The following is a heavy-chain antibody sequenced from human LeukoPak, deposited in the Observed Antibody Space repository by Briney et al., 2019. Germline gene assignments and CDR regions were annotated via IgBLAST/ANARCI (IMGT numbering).Heavy chain of an antibody. D-gene: IGHD3-22*01. J-gene: IGHJ4*02. CDR2: IRYDGSNK. CDR1: GFTFSSYG. CDR3: AKDQSGYEDYYDSPFDY. V-gene: IGHV3-30*02. Sequence: GGSLRLSCGASGFTFSSYGMHWVRQAPGKGLEWVAFIRYDGSNKYYADSVKGRFTISRDNSKNTLYLQMNSLRAEDTAVYYCAKDQSGYEDYYDSPFDYWGQGTLVTVSS.